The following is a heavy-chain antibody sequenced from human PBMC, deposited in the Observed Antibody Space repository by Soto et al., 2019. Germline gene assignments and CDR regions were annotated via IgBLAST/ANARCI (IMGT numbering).Heavy chain of an antibody. J-gene: IGHJ4*02. CDR2: ISTNGGST. D-gene: IGHD3-22*01. Sequence: AGVSLRLSCSASGFTFSIYAMHWVRQAPGKGLEYVSSISTNGGSTHYADSVKGRFTISRDNSKNTVYLQMSSLRAEDTAVYYCVKGEYYYDGSAYYPFDYWGQGTLVTVSS. CDR3: VKGEYYYDGSAYYPFDY. V-gene: IGHV3-64D*06. CDR1: GFTFSIYA.